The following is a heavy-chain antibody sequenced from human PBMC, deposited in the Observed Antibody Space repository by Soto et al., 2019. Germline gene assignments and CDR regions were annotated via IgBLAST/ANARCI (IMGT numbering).Heavy chain of an antibody. CDR3: ASRVAAAGTGGSYYYYGMDV. V-gene: IGHV3-7*01. CDR2: IKQDGSEK. Sequence: GGSLRLSCAASGFTFSSYWMSWVRQAPGKGLEWVANIKQDGSEKYYVDSVKGRFTISRDNAKNSLYLQMNSLRAEDTAVYYCASRVAAAGTGGSYYYYGMDVWGQGTTVTVSS. D-gene: IGHD6-13*01. J-gene: IGHJ6*02. CDR1: GFTFSSYW.